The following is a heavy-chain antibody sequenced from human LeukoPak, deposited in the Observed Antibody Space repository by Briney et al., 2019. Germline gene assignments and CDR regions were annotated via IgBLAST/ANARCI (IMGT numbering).Heavy chain of an antibody. CDR2: ISSNGGST. V-gene: IGHV3-64D*06. CDR3: VRRAAGPTYYFDY. J-gene: IGHJ4*02. D-gene: IGHD6-13*01. Sequence: GGSLRLSCSASGFTFSSYAMHWVRQAPGKGLEYVSAISSNGGSTYYADSVKGRFTISRDNSKNTLYPQMSSLRAEDTAVYYCVRRAAGPTYYFDYWGQGTLVTVSS. CDR1: GFTFSSYA.